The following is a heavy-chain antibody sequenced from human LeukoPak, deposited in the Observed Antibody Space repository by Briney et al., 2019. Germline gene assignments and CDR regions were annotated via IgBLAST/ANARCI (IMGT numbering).Heavy chain of an antibody. CDR3: VRGLSGVSSWYFDL. J-gene: IGHJ2*01. Sequence: PGGSLRLSCAASGFTFSSYSMNWVRQAPGKGLEWVSSISSSSSYIYYADSVRGRFSISRDISKNALYLQMNNLGPEDTALYYCVRGLSGVSSWYFDLWGRGTLVSVS. V-gene: IGHV3-21*04. D-gene: IGHD7-27*01. CDR2: ISSSSSYI. CDR1: GFTFSSYS.